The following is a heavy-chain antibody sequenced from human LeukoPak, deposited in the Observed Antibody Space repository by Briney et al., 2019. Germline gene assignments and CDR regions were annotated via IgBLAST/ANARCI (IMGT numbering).Heavy chain of an antibody. J-gene: IGHJ4*02. D-gene: IGHD3-22*01. CDR3: AKGRQGVVVISLLFDY. V-gene: IGHV3-7*01. CDR2: IKQDGSEK. Sequence: GGSLKLSCVASGFSFSTYWMSWVRQAPGKGLEWVANIKQDGSEKYYVDCVKGRFTISRDNAKNSVYLQMNRLRVEDTAVYYCAKGRQGVVVISLLFDYWGQGTLVTVSS. CDR1: GFSFSTYW.